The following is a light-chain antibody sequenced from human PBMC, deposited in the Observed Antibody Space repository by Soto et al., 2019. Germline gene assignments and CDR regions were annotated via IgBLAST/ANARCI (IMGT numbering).Light chain of an antibody. V-gene: IGKV1-5*03. CDR3: QQYNSYSGT. CDR1: QSISIW. J-gene: IGKJ1*01. CDR2: KAS. Sequence: DIQMTQSPSTLSASVGDRVTITCRASQSISIWLAWYQQKPGKAPKLLIYKASSLESGGPSRFSGSGSGTEFTLTISSLQPDDFATYYCQQYNSYSGTFGQGTKVEIK.